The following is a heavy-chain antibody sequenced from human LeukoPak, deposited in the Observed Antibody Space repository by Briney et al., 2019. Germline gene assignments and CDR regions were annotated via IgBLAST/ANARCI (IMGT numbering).Heavy chain of an antibody. CDR2: ISSSSSYI. Sequence: GGSLRLSCAASGFTFSSYSMNWVRQAPGKGLEWVSSISSSSSYIYYADSVKGRFTISRDNAKNSLYLQMNSLRAEDTAVYYCARDAPPITMVRGVIPFDPWGQGTLVTVSS. J-gene: IGHJ5*02. CDR3: ARDAPPITMVRGVIPFDP. D-gene: IGHD3-10*01. CDR1: GFTFSSYS. V-gene: IGHV3-21*01.